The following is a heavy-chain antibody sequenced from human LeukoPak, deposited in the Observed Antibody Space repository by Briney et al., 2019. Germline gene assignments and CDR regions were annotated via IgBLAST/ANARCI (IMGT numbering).Heavy chain of an antibody. J-gene: IGHJ1*01. CDR1: GFTFSSYW. V-gene: IGHV3-48*01. D-gene: IGHD6-13*01. Sequence: GGSLRLSCAASGFTFSSYWMNWVRQAPGKGLEWVSYISSSSSTIYYADSVKGRFTISRDNAKNSLYLQMNSLRAEDTAVYYCAKDPGMGEQLVSLPAEYFQHWGQGTLVTVSS. CDR3: AKDPGMGEQLVSLPAEYFQH. CDR2: ISSSSSTI.